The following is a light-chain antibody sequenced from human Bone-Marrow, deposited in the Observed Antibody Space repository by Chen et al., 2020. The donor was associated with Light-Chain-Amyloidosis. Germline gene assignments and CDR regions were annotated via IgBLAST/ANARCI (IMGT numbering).Light chain of an antibody. V-gene: IGKV3-20*01. Sequence: PGERATLSCRASRSVSSTYLAWYQQKPGQAPRLLIYGASSRATGIPDRFSGSGSGTDFTLTISRLEPEDFAVYYCHQFGSSPRTFGQGTKVEIK. CDR2: GAS. J-gene: IGKJ1*01. CDR3: HQFGSSPRT. CDR1: RSVSSTY.